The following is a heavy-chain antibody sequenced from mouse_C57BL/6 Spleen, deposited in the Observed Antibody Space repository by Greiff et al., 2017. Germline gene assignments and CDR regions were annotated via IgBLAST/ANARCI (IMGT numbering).Heavy chain of an antibody. CDR2: IHPNSGST. V-gene: IGHV1-64*01. J-gene: IGHJ2*01. Sequence: VQLQQPGAELVKPGASVKLSCKASGYTFTSYWMHWVKQRPGQGLEWIGMIHPNSGSTNYNEKFKSKATLTVNKSSSTSYMQLSILTSEDSAVYYCARELANWDFDYWGQGTTRTVSS. D-gene: IGHD4-1*01. CDR3: ARELANWDFDY. CDR1: GYTFTSYW.